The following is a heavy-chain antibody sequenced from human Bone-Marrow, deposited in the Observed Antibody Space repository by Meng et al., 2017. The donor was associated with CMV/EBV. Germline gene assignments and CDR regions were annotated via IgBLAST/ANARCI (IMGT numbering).Heavy chain of an antibody. CDR1: GGTFSSYA. V-gene: IGHV1-69*10. Sequence: SVKVSCKASGGTFSSYAISWVRQAPGQGLEWMGGIIPILGIANYAQKFQGRVTITADKSTSTAYMELSSLTSDDTAIYYCARRYYFDYWGQGTLVTVSS. J-gene: IGHJ4*02. CDR2: IIPILGIA. CDR3: ARRYYFDY.